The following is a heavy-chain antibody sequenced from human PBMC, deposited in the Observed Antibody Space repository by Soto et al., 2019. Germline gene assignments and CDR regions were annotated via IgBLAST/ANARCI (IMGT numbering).Heavy chain of an antibody. V-gene: IGHV4-34*01. CDR2: INHSGST. D-gene: IGHD3-22*01. CDR1: GGSFSGYY. CDR3: ARRGATMIVYYFDY. J-gene: IGHJ4*02. Sequence: SETLSLTCAVYGGSFSGYYWSWIRQPPGKGLEWIGEINHSGSTNYNPSLKSRVTISVDTSKNQFSLKLGSVTAADTAVYYCARRGATMIVYYFDYWGQGTLVTVSS.